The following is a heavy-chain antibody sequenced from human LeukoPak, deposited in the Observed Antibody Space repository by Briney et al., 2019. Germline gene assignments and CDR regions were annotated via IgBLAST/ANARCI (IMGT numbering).Heavy chain of an antibody. CDR2: ISGSGGST. J-gene: IGHJ4*02. Sequence: GGSLRLSCAASGFTFSSYAMSWVRQAPGKGLEWVSAISGSGGSTYYADSVKGRFTISRDNSKNTLYLQMNSLRAEDTAVYYCAKDRGYCSSTSCLNFDYWGQGTLVTVSS. D-gene: IGHD2-2*01. CDR1: GFTFSSYA. V-gene: IGHV3-23*01. CDR3: AKDRGYCSSTSCLNFDY.